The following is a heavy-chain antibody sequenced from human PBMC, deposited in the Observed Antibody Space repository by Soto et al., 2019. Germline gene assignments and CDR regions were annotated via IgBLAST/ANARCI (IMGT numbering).Heavy chain of an antibody. CDR1: GGSISSYY. Sequence: PSETLSLTCTVSGGSISSYYWSWIRQPPGKGLEWIGYIYYSGSTNYNPSLKSRVTISVDTSKNKFSMKLSSVTAADTAVYYWXRLGEAYSSGWXAFDIXXQGKMVXVSS. CDR2: IYYSGST. CDR3: XRLGEAYSSGWXAFDI. D-gene: IGHD6-19*01. V-gene: IGHV4-59*08. J-gene: IGHJ3*02.